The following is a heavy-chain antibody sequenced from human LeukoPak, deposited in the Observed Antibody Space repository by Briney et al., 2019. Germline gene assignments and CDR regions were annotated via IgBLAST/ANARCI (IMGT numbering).Heavy chain of an antibody. J-gene: IGHJ4*02. V-gene: IGHV1-18*01. Sequence: ASVKVSCKASGYTFSSYGISWVRQAPGQGLEWMGWISAYNGNTNYAQKLQGRVTMTTDTSTSTAYMELRSLRSDDTAVYYCAGSLGYCTSNVCYLKYWGQGTLVTVSS. D-gene: IGHD2-8*01. CDR1: GYTFSSYG. CDR2: ISAYNGNT. CDR3: AGSLGYCTSNVCYLKY.